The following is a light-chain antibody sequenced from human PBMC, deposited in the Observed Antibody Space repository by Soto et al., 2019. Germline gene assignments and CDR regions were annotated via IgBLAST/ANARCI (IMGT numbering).Light chain of an antibody. J-gene: IGLJ2*01. CDR2: EVS. V-gene: IGLV2-18*02. CDR1: SSDVGSYDR. CDR3: TSYTTNSVL. Sequence: QSALTQPPSVSGSPGQSVTISCTGTSSDVGSYDRVSWYQQPPGTAPKLMIYEVSNRPSGVPDRFSGSKSGNTASLTISGLQAEDEADYYCTSYTTNSVLFVGGTKLTVL.